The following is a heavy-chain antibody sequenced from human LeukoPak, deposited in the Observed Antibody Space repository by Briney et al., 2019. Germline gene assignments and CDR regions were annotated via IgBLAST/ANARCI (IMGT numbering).Heavy chain of an antibody. D-gene: IGHD2-2*01. CDR1: GGSFSGYY. CDR3: ARGSVFMGYASFDY. J-gene: IGHJ4*02. CDR2: IVQSGRT. V-gene: IGHV4-34*12. Sequence: SETLSLTCTVYGGSFSGYYWTWIRQPPGKGLEWMAEIVQSGRTNYSPSLESRLTLSVDTSKNQFSLKLSSVTAADTAVYYCARGSVFMGYASFDYWGRGALVTVSS.